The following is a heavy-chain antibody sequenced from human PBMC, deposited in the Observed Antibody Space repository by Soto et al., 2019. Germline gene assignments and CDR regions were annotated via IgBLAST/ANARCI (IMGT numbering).Heavy chain of an antibody. Sequence: SETLSLTCTVSGGSISSYYWSWIRQPPGKGLEWIGYIYYSGSTNYNPSLKSRVTISVDTSKDQFSLKLSSVTAADTAVYYCARRWGTTFDYWGQGTLVTVSS. V-gene: IGHV4-59*08. J-gene: IGHJ4*02. D-gene: IGHD3-16*01. CDR3: ARRWGTTFDY. CDR2: IYYSGST. CDR1: GGSISSYY.